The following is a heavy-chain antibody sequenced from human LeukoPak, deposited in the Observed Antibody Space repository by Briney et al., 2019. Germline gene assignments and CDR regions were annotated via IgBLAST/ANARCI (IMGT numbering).Heavy chain of an antibody. J-gene: IGHJ4*02. V-gene: IGHV3-21*01. CDR1: GFTFSSYS. D-gene: IGHD3-10*01. CDR2: ISSSSSYI. Sequence: GGSLRLSCAASGFTFSSYSMNWVRQAPGKGLEWVSSISSSSSYIYYADSVKGGFTISRDNAKNSLYLQMNSLRAEDTAVYYCARDSRRGFRTDYWGQGTLVTVSS. CDR3: ARDSRRGFRTDY.